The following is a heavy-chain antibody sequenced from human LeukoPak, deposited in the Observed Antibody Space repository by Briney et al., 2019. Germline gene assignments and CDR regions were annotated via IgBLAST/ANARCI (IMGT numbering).Heavy chain of an antibody. Sequence: ASVKISCKASGYTFTSYDINWMRQATGQGLEWMGWMSPNSGNTGYAQKFQGRVTMTRDTSISTAYMELSSLRSEDTAVYYCARDKEASGIAADGTFDFWGQGTLVTVSS. CDR1: GYTFTSYD. J-gene: IGHJ4*02. CDR2: MSPNSGNT. V-gene: IGHV1-8*01. CDR3: ARDKEASGIAADGTFDF. D-gene: IGHD6-13*01.